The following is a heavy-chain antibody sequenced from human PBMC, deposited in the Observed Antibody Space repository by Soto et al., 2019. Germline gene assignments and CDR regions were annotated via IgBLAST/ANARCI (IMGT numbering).Heavy chain of an antibody. Sequence: PGGSLRLSCAASGFTFSSYAMSWVRQAPGKGLEWVSAISGSGGSTYYADSVKGRFTISRDNSKNTLYLQMNSLRAEDTAVYYCAKDRGYYDSSGNHNFDDWGQGTLVTVPS. D-gene: IGHD3-22*01. V-gene: IGHV3-23*01. CDR1: GFTFSSYA. CDR3: AKDRGYYDSSGNHNFDD. J-gene: IGHJ4*02. CDR2: ISGSGGST.